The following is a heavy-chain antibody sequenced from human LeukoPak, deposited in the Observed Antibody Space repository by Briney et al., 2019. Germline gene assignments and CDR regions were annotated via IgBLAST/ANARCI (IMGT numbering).Heavy chain of an antibody. Sequence: GGSLRLSCAAAGFTVSSNYMDYMSWVRQAPGKGLEWVSAIYSGGTTYYADSVKGRFTISRDNSKNTLFLQMSSLRAEDTAVYFCARQRRSTTIFDYWGQGILVTVSS. CDR3: ARQRRSTTIFDY. J-gene: IGHJ4*02. CDR1: GFTVSSNYMDY. V-gene: IGHV3-53*01. CDR2: IYSGGTT. D-gene: IGHD4-11*01.